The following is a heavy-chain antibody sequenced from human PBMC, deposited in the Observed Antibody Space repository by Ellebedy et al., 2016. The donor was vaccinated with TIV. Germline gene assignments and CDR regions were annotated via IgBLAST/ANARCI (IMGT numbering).Heavy chain of an antibody. Sequence: ASVKVSCKASGYTFTDYDINWVRQDTGQGLEWMGWVDPNRGITGNEQKFQGRVTMTWNTSTGTVDMELSSLTSSETAVYFCARFQRGSGWGSGHYYYVMDVWGQGATVTVSS. CDR1: GYTFTDYD. CDR2: VDPNRGIT. J-gene: IGHJ6*02. V-gene: IGHV1-8*01. CDR3: ARFQRGSGWGSGHYYYVMDV. D-gene: IGHD6-19*01.